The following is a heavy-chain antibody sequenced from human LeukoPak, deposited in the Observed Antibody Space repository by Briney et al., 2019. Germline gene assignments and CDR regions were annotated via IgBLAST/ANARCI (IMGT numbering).Heavy chain of an antibody. CDR2: IYYSGST. J-gene: IGHJ4*02. V-gene: IGHV4-59*08. D-gene: IGHD3/OR15-3a*01. CDR1: GVSISSYY. CDR3: ARQTGSGLFILP. Sequence: SETLSLTCTVSGVSISSYYWSWIRQPPGKGLEWIGYIYYSGSTNYNPSLKSRVTISVDTSKNQFSLKLTPVTAADTAVYYCARQTGSGLFILPGGQGTLVTVSS.